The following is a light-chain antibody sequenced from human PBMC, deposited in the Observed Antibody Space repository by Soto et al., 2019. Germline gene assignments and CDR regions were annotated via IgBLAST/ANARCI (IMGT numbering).Light chain of an antibody. Sequence: SVLNQPPSASGSPGHSVTITCTGTYSDIGAYNYVSWYQHHPGKAPKLMIYEVSDRPSGVSNRFSGSKSGNTASLTISGLQAEDEADYYCSSYTGSNIRYVFGT. CDR3: SSYTGSNIRYV. CDR1: YSDIGAYNY. J-gene: IGLJ1*01. V-gene: IGLV2-14*01. CDR2: EVS.